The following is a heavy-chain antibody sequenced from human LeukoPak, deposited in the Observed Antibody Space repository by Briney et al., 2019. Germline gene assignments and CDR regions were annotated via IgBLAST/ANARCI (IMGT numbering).Heavy chain of an antibody. Sequence: SQSLSLTCAISGDSVSSDSAAWNWIRQSPSRGLEWLGRTYYRSEWYYQYAVSVKSRLTINADTSKNQFSLQLNSVTPEDTAVYYCARDNYGRGYSGYVFFNWGQGTLVTVSS. CDR2: TYYRSEWYY. D-gene: IGHD5-12*01. CDR1: GDSVSSDSAA. J-gene: IGHJ1*01. V-gene: IGHV6-1*01. CDR3: ARDNYGRGYSGYVFFN.